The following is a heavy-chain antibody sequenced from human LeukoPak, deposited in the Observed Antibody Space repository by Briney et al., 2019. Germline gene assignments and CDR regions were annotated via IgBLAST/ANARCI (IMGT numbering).Heavy chain of an antibody. CDR2: IIPIFGTA. J-gene: IGHJ6*04. V-gene: IGHV1-69*13. Sequence: SVKVSCKASGGTFSSYAISWVRQAPGQGLVWMGGIIPIFGTANYAQKFQGRVTITADESTSTAYMELSSLRSEDTAVYYCAGVGYSSSFPGLGGYYCYYGMDVWGKGTTVTASS. CDR3: AGVGYSSSFPGLGGYYCYYGMDV. D-gene: IGHD6-19*01. CDR1: GGTFSSYA.